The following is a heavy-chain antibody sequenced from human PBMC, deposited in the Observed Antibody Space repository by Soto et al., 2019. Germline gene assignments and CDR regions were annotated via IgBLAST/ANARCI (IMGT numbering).Heavy chain of an antibody. Sequence: GGSLRLPCAASGFTFSSYWMHWVRQGPGKGLVWVSRVNSDESTTSYADPVKGRFTISRDNAKNTLYLQMSSLRVEDTALYYCVCFECGRTAVVTAMEANGYWGQGTLVTVSS. CDR1: GFTFSSYW. CDR3: VCFECGRTAVVTAMEANGY. J-gene: IGHJ4*02. V-gene: IGHV3-74*01. D-gene: IGHD2-21*02. CDR2: VNSDESTT.